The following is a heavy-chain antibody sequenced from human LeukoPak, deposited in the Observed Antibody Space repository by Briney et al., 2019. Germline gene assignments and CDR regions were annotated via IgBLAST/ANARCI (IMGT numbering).Heavy chain of an antibody. Sequence: GGSLRLSCAASGFIFRNYVIHWVRQAPGKGLEWVAVTSSDLNVKLYADSVKGRFTISRDNSRSTLYLQMNSLRPEDTAIYYCAREGYYGSGSPPSLYFDYWGQGTLVTVSS. D-gene: IGHD3-10*01. CDR1: GFIFRNYV. J-gene: IGHJ4*02. CDR2: TSSDLNVK. CDR3: AREGYYGSGSPPSLYFDY. V-gene: IGHV3-30-3*01.